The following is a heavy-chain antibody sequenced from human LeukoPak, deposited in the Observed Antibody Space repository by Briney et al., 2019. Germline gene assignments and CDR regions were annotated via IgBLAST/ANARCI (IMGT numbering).Heavy chain of an antibody. CDR3: AKGGHYSFFDH. D-gene: IGHD3-10*01. CDR1: GLTFWKSA. V-gene: IGHV3-23*01. CDR2: ISGFGGET. Sequence: GGSLRLSCAASGLTFWKSAMSWVRRAPGKGLEWVSTISGFGGETFYADSVKGRFSLSRDNTKHTLSLEMNSLRAEDTAVYYCAKGGHYSFFDHWAQGTLVTVSS. J-gene: IGHJ5*02.